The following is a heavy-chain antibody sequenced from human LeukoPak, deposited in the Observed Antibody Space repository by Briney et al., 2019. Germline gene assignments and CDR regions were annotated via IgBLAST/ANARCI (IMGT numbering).Heavy chain of an antibody. CDR3: AKDSSSGSYGAYFMDV. CDR1: GFTFSAYG. CDR2: IRYDGSKK. D-gene: IGHD6-19*01. Sequence: GGSLRLSCAASGFTFSAYGMDWVRQAPGKGLEWVAFIRYDGSKKYYADSVKGRLTISGDNSKSTLYLQMNSLRPEDTAVYYCAKDSSSGSYGAYFMDVWGKGTTVTISS. J-gene: IGHJ6*03. V-gene: IGHV3-30*02.